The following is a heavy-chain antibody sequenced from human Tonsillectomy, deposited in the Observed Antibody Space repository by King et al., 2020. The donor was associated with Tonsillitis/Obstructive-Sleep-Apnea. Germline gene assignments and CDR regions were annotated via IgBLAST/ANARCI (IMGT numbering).Heavy chain of an antibody. CDR3: ARGYCTGGICFLNWCDP. Sequence: QLQESGPGLVKPSETLSLTCSVSGGSISNYYWSWIRQPPGKGLEWIGYIYYSGNTNYNPSLKSRVTISVDTSNNQFSLKLTSVTAADTAVYFCARGYCTGGICFLNWCDPWGQGTLVTVSS. CDR2: IYYSGNT. CDR1: GGSISNYY. V-gene: IGHV4-59*01. J-gene: IGHJ5*02. D-gene: IGHD2-8*02.